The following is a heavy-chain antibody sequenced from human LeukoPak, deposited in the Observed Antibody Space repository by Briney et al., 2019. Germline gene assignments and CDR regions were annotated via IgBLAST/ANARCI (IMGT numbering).Heavy chain of an antibody. Sequence: SVKVSCKSSGGSFSTYTISWVRQAPGQRPAWMGGILPGLPTPNYAQKFQGRVTISADEYTGTAYMELNSLRSDETAMYYCARSTNYGDGWFGPWGQGTLVTVSS. CDR2: ILPGLPTP. D-gene: IGHD4-17*01. CDR1: GGSFSTYT. J-gene: IGHJ5*02. CDR3: ARSTNYGDGWFGP. V-gene: IGHV1-69*16.